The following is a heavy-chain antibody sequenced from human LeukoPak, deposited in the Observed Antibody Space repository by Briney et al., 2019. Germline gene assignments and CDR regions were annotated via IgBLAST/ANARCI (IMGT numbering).Heavy chain of an antibody. J-gene: IGHJ6*02. CDR1: GGFISSYY. V-gene: IGHV4-4*07. CDR2: IYPSGST. Sequence: PSETLSLTCTVSGGFISSYYLNWIRQPAGKGLEWRGRIYPSGSTNYNPSLKSRVTMSVDTSKNQFSLNLSSVTAADTAVYYCARDHGYPRYGRDVWGQGTTVTV. CDR3: ARDHGYPRYGRDV. D-gene: IGHD5-18*01.